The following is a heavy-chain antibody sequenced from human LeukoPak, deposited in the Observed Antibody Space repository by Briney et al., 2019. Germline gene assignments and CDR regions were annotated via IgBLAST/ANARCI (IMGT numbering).Heavy chain of an antibody. V-gene: IGHV4-30-4*01. CDR1: GGSISSGDYY. Sequence: SETLSLTCTVSGGSISSGDYYWSWIRQPPGTGLEWIGYIYYSGSTYYNPSLKSRVTISVDTSKNQFSLKLSSVTAADTAVYYCARVVCSSTSCASYCFDYWGQGTLVTVSS. CDR2: IYYSGST. D-gene: IGHD2-2*01. CDR3: ARVVCSSTSCASYCFDY. J-gene: IGHJ4*02.